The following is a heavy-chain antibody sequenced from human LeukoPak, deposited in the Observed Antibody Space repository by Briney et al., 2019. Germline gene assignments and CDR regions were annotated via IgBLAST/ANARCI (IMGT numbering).Heavy chain of an antibody. J-gene: IGHJ6*04. V-gene: IGHV3-53*01. CDR3: ARDSVVPASYYYGMDV. CDR2: IYSGGST. Sequence: PGGSLRLSCAASGFTVSSNYMSWVRQAPGKGLEWVSVIYSGGSTYYADSVKGRFTISRDNSKNTLYLQMNSLRAEDTAVYYCARDSVVPASYYYGMDVWGKGTTVTVSS. CDR1: GFTVSSNY. D-gene: IGHD2-2*01.